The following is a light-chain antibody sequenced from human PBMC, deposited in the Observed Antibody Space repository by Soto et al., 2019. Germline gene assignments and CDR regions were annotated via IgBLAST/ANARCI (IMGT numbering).Light chain of an antibody. CDR1: QSVNSN. Sequence: EIVMTQSPATLSVSPGERATLSCRASQSVNSNLAWYQQKPGQAPRHLIYGASTRATGIPARFSGSGSGTEFTLTISSLQSEDFAIYYCRHYNNWPPETFGQGTKVDI. J-gene: IGKJ1*01. V-gene: IGKV3-15*01. CDR2: GAS. CDR3: RHYNNWPPET.